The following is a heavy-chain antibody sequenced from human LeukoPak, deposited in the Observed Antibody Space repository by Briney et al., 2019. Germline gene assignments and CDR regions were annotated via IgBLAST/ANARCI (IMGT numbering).Heavy chain of an antibody. CDR2: INSDGSST. CDR1: GFTFSSYW. J-gene: IGHJ4*02. V-gene: IGHV3-74*01. Sequence: GGSLGLSCAASGFTFSSYWMHWVRQAPGKGLVWVSRINSDGSSTSYADSVKGRFTISRDNAKNTLYLQMNSLRAEDTAVYYCAREEGGSDGIDYWGQGTLVTVSS. CDR3: AREEGGSDGIDY. D-gene: IGHD1-26*01.